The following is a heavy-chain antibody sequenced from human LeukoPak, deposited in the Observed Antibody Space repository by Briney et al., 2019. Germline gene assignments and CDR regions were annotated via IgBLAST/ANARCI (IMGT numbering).Heavy chain of an antibody. J-gene: IGHJ4*02. CDR1: GYTFTGYY. CDR3: AVYVSSGYHPEGFDY. D-gene: IGHD3-22*01. V-gene: IGHV1-2*02. Sequence: ASVKVSCKASGYTFTGYYMHWVRQAPGQGLEWMGWINPNSGGTNYAQKFQGRVTMTRDTSISTAYMELSRLRSDDTAVYYCAVYVSSGYHPEGFDYWGQGTLVTVSS. CDR2: INPNSGGT.